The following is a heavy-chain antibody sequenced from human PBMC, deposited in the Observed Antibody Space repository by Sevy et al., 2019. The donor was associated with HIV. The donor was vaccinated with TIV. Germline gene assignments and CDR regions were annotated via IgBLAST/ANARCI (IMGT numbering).Heavy chain of an antibody. CDR1: GFIFSDYT. J-gene: IGHJ4*02. CDR2: ISYDGSFT. V-gene: IGHV3-30*04. Sequence: GGSLRLSCAASGFIFSDYTLHWLRQAPGTGLEWVAVISYDGSFTYYANSLECRFTISGDNSKNTLFLQMNSLRHEDTAVYYCARSQSSSWHYFDYWGQGTLVTVSS. CDR3: ARSQSSSWHYFDY. D-gene: IGHD6-13*01.